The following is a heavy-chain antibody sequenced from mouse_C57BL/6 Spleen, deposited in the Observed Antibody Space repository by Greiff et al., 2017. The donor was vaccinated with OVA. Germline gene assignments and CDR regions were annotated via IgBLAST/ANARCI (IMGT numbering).Heavy chain of an antibody. J-gene: IGHJ1*03. V-gene: IGHV5-17*01. CDR2: ISSGSSTI. CDR3: ARTLYRHCDV. Sequence: EVKVVESGGGLVKPGGSLKLSCAASGFTFSDYGMHWVRQAPEKGLEWVAYISSGSSTIYYADTVKGRFTISRDNAKNTLFLQMTSLRSEDTAMYYCARTLYRHCDVWGTGTTVTVSS. CDR1: GFTFSDYG.